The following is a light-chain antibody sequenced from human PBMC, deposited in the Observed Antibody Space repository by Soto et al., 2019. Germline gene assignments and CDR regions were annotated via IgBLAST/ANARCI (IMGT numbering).Light chain of an antibody. CDR3: AAWDDSLSGTV. CDR1: SSNIGSNT. CDR2: SNN. J-gene: IGLJ3*02. V-gene: IGLV1-44*01. Sequence: QSVLTQPPSASGTPGQRVTISCSGSSSNIGSNTVAWYQQLPQTAPKLLVLSNNERPSGVPDRFSGAKSGTSASLVISGLQSDDEADFYCAAWDDSLSGTVFGGGTKLTVL.